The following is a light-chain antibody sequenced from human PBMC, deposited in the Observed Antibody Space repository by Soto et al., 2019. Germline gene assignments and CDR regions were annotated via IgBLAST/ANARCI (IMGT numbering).Light chain of an antibody. Sequence: EIVLTQSPATLSLSPGERATLSCRASQSVRSYLTWYQHKPGQAPRLLIYDASYRATGVPARFSGTGSGTDFTLTISSREPEDFAVYFCQQRSSWHLTFGGGTKVEIK. CDR3: QQRSSWHLT. V-gene: IGKV3D-11*02. CDR1: QSVRSY. J-gene: IGKJ4*01. CDR2: DAS.